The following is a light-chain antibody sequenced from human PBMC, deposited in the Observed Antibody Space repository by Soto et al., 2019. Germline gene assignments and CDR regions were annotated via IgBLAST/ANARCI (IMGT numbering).Light chain of an antibody. CDR2: EVS. CDR1: SSDVGAYNY. Sequence: QSVLTQTASVSGSPGQSITISCTGTSSDVGAYNYVSWYQHHPGKAPKLIIYEVSNRPSGLSNRFSGSKSGNTASLTISGLQAEDEADYYCSSYTSSSTFVFGTGTKVTVL. J-gene: IGLJ1*01. CDR3: SSYTSSSTFV. V-gene: IGLV2-14*01.